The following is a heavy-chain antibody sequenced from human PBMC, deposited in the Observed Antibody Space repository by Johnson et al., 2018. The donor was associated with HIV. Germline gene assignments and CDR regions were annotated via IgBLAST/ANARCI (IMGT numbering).Heavy chain of an antibody. D-gene: IGHD6-19*01. CDR3: ARAYPGVAVAVGAFDI. V-gene: IGHV3-53*01. Sequence: VQLVESGGGLIQPGGSLRLSCAASGFTVSSNYMSWVRQAPGKGLDWVSVIYSGGSTYYADFVKGRFTISRDNSKNTLYLQMNSLRAEDTAVYYCARAYPGVAVAVGAFDIWGQGTMVTVFS. J-gene: IGHJ3*02. CDR2: IYSGGST. CDR1: GFTVSSNY.